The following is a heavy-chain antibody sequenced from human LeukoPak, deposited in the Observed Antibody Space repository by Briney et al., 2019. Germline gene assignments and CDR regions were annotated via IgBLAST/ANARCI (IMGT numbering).Heavy chain of an antibody. CDR3: ARDRYCSGGSCYSPPFDY. V-gene: IGHV3-30*03. CDR2: ISYDGSNK. CDR1: GFTFSSYG. Sequence: GGSLRLSCAASGFTFSSYGMHWVRQAPGKGLEWVAVISYDGSNKYYADSVKGRFTISRDNSKNTLYLQMNSLRAEDTAVYYCARDRYCSGGSCYSPPFDYWGQGTLVTVSS. J-gene: IGHJ4*02. D-gene: IGHD2-15*01.